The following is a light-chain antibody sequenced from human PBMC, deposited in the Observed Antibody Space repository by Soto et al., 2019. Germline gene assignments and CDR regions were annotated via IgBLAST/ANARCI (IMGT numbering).Light chain of an antibody. V-gene: IGLV2-14*01. CDR2: EVN. CDR1: SSDVGGYNY. Sequence: QSALTQPASVSGSPGQSITISCTGTSSDVGGYNYVSWYQQHPGKAPKLMIYEVNNRPSGVSNRFSGSKSGNTASLTISGLQAEDEAYYYCTSYTSSTTLYVFGTGTKLTVL. CDR3: TSYTSSTTLYV. J-gene: IGLJ1*01.